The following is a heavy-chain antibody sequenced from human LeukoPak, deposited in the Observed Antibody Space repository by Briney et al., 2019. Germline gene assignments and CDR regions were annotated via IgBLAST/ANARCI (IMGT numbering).Heavy chain of an antibody. Sequence: SGTLSLTCAVSGGSISSSNWWSWVRQPPGKGLEWIGEIYHSGSTYYNPSLKSRVTISVDRSKNQFSLKLSSVTAADTAVYYCARGVPAAMSNWFDPWGQGTLVTVSS. V-gene: IGHV4-4*02. CDR3: ARGVPAAMSNWFDP. CDR2: IYHSGST. CDR1: GGSISSSNW. D-gene: IGHD2-2*01. J-gene: IGHJ5*02.